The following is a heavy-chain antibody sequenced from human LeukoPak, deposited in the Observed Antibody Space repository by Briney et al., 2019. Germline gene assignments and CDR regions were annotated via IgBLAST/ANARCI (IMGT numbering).Heavy chain of an antibody. CDR2: INPSGGST. V-gene: IGHV1-46*01. Sequence: ASVKVSCKASGYTFSNYYMHWVRQAPGQGLEWRGLINPSGGSTTYAQKLQGRVTMTRDTSTGTFYMELSSLRSEDTAVYYCARDREGSSGWYAPDYWGQGTLVTVSS. CDR3: ARDREGSSGWYAPDY. D-gene: IGHD6-19*01. CDR1: GYTFSNYY. J-gene: IGHJ4*02.